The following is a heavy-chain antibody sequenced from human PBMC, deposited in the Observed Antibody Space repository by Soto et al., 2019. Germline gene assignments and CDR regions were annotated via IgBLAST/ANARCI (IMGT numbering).Heavy chain of an antibody. J-gene: IGHJ6*02. CDR1: GGSISSSKW. CDR3: AVLGGKGDYYGMDI. CDR2: IYHSGSN. D-gene: IGHD3-10*01. V-gene: IGHV4-4*01. Sequence: LRRTLALTCAVSGGSISSSKWWRWVRQPAGKGLEWIGEIYHSGSNNYNPSLKSRVTISVDKSKNQLSLKPSSVTAAARAVCSCAVLGGKGDYYGMDIWGRGTTVTVSS.